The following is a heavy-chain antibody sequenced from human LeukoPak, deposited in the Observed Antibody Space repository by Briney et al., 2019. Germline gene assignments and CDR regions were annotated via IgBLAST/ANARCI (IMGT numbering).Heavy chain of an antibody. D-gene: IGHD4/OR15-4a*01. CDR1: GFTFSTHP. CDR3: AKNLFNPLRPA. V-gene: IGHV3-23*01. CDR2: ISGNGGST. J-gene: IGHJ5*02. Sequence: GGSLRLSCAASGFTFSTHPMSWVRQAPGKGLEWVSAISGNGGSTYYADSVKGRFTTSRDNPKNTLYLQMSSLRAEDTALYYCAKNLFNPLRPAWGQGTLVTVSS.